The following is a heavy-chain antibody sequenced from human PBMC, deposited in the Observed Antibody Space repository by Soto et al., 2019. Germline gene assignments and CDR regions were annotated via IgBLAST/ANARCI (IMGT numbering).Heavy chain of an antibody. CDR3: ARYGDMTTVTNWFDP. CDR2: IIPIFGTA. J-gene: IGHJ5*02. V-gene: IGHV1-69*06. Sequence: QVQLVQSGAEVKKPGSSVKVSCKASGGTFSSYAISWVRQAPGHGLEWMGGIIPIFGTANYAQKFQGRVTITADKSTSTAYMELSSLRSGDTAVYYCARYGDMTTVTNWFDPWGQGTLVTISS. CDR1: GGTFSSYA. D-gene: IGHD4-17*01.